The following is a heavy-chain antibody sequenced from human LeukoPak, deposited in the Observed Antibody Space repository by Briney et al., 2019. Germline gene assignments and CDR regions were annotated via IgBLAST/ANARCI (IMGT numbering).Heavy chain of an antibody. CDR3: ARDGPQFVYYYMDV. CDR1: GYTFTGYY. Sequence: ASVTVSCKASGYTFTGYYMHWVRQAPGQGLEWMGWINPNSGGTNYAQKFQGRVTMTRDTSISTAYMELSRLRSDDTAVYYCARDGPQFVYYYMDVWGKGTTVTVSS. D-gene: IGHD5-24*01. V-gene: IGHV1-2*02. J-gene: IGHJ6*03. CDR2: INPNSGGT.